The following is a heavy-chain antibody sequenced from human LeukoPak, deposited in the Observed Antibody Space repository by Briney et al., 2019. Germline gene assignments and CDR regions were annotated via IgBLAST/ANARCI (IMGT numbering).Heavy chain of an antibody. J-gene: IGHJ4*02. CDR2: ISAYNGNT. D-gene: IGHD6-13*01. CDR1: GYTFTSYG. CDR3: ARARGIAAAGQYFDY. Sequence: ASVKVSCKASGYTFTSYGISWVRQAPGQGLEWMGWISAYNGNTNYAQKLQGRVTMTTDTSTSTAYMELRSLRSDDTAAYYCARARGIAAAGQYFDYWGQGTLVTVSS. V-gene: IGHV1-18*01.